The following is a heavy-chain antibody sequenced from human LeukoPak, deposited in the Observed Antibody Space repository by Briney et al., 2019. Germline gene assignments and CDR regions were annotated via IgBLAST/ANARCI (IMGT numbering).Heavy chain of an antibody. CDR2: IKSDGTGT. CDR1: GFTFSGYC. Sequence: GGSLRFSCAGSGFTFSGYCMQWVRQAPGKGLVWVSRIKSDGTGTTYADSVKGRFTISRDNCNNTLFLQMDSLRTEATALYDCSKFEGALLGNYYMDVWGKGTTVTVSS. J-gene: IGHJ6*03. V-gene: IGHV3-74*01. CDR3: SKFEGALLGNYYMDV.